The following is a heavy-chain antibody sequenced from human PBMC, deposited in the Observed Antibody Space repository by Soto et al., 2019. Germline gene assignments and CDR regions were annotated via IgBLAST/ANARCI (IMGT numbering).Heavy chain of an antibody. V-gene: IGHV3-30-3*01. D-gene: IGHD4-17*01. CDR3: AREDGDYVLSPLFDP. CDR2: ISYDGSNK. J-gene: IGHJ5*02. Sequence: QVQLVESGGGVVQPGRSLRLSCAASGFTFSSYARHWVRQAPGKGLEWVAVISYDGSNKYYADSVKGRFTISRDNSKNTLYLQMNILRAEDTAVYYCAREDGDYVLSPLFDPWGHGTLVTVSS. CDR1: GFTFSSYA.